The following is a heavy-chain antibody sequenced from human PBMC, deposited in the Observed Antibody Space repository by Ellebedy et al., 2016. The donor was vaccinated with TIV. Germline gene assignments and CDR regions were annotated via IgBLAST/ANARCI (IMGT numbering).Heavy chain of an antibody. J-gene: IGHJ6*02. CDR1: GFTFSSYG. D-gene: IGHD5-18*01. V-gene: IGHV3-30*03. Sequence: GGSLRLSCAASGFTFSSYGMHWVRQAPGKGLEWVAVILYDGSNKYYADSVKGRFTISRDNSNNTLYLQMNSLRAEETAVYYCARDRGGTAMVPWYYYGMDVWGRGTTVTVSS. CDR2: ILYDGSNK. CDR3: ARDRGGTAMVPWYYYGMDV.